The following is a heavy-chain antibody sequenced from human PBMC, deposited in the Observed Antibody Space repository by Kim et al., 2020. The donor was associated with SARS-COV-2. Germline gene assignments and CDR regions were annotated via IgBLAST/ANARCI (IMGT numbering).Heavy chain of an antibody. J-gene: IGHJ4*02. CDR1: GFTFSSHT. CDR3: ARSQLGFSFGNFDY. V-gene: IGHV3-21*06. Sequence: GGSLRLSCVASGFTFSSHTMNWVRQAPGKGLEWVSSIGSSSNPIYYADSVKGRVTISRANAGYSLQLQTYSLRAEETAGYYCARSQLGFSFGNFDYWGQ. CDR2: IGSSSNPI. D-gene: IGHD5-18*01.